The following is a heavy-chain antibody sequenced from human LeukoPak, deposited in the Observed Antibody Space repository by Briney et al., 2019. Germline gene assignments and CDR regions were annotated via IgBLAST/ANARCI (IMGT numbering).Heavy chain of an antibody. V-gene: IGHV4-4*07. CDR3: AREGSSWYRAPDY. D-gene: IGHD6-13*01. CDR1: GGSITSYY. CDR2: IYTSGST. J-gene: IGHJ4*02. Sequence: SGTLSLTCTVSGGSITSYYWSWIRQPAGEGLEWIGRIYTSGSTNYNPSLRSRVTMSVDTSMNQFSLKLSSVTAADTAVYYCAREGSSWYRAPDYWGQGTLVTVSS.